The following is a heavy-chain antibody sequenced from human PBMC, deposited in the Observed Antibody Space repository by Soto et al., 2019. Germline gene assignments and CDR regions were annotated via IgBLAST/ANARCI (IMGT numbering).Heavy chain of an antibody. D-gene: IGHD2-15*01. Sequence: QVQLVQSGAEVKKPGASVKVSCKASGYNFTSSGISWVRQAPGQGLEWMGWISAYNGNTNYAQKLQGRVTMTTDTSTRNAYMELRRLRSHDTAVYSCARAYCSCGICYPNYYYSYGMDVWGKRNTVTVSS. CDR1: GYNFTSSG. V-gene: IGHV1-18*01. J-gene: IGHJ6*04. CDR2: ISAYNGNT. CDR3: ARAYCSCGICYPNYYYSYGMDV.